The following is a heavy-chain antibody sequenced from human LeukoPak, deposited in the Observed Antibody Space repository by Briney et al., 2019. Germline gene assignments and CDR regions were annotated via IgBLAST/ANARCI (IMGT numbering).Heavy chain of an antibody. CDR1: GGTFSSYA. CDR3: ARSGYDYVEYYYYYMDV. D-gene: IGHD5-12*01. Sequence: ASVKVSCKASGGTFSSYAISWVRQAPGQGLEWMGRIIPIFGTANYAQKFQGRVTITTDESTSTAYMELSSLRSEDTAVYYCARSGYDYVEYYYYYMDVWGKGTTVTVSS. V-gene: IGHV1-69*05. J-gene: IGHJ6*03. CDR2: IIPIFGTA.